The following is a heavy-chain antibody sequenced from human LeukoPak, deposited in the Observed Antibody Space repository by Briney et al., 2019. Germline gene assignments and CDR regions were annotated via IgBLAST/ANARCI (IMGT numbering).Heavy chain of an antibody. Sequence: GASVKVSCKASSYTFTGYYFHWVRQAPGQGLEWMGWIDPKSGGTNRAQRFQGRVTMTRGTSISTAYMELSGLTSDATAVYYCARTFGTYYLSGLDYWGQGSPVIVSS. CDR2: IDPKSGGT. V-gene: IGHV1-2*02. D-gene: IGHD3-10*01. CDR1: SYTFTGYY. J-gene: IGHJ4*02. CDR3: ARTFGTYYLSGLDY.